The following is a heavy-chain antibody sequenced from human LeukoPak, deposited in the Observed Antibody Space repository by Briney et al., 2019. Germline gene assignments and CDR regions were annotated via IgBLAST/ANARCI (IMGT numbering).Heavy chain of an antibody. CDR1: GFTFSSYS. V-gene: IGHV3-21*01. D-gene: IGHD3-10*01. Sequence: TGGSLRLSCAASGFTFSSYSMNWVRQAPGKGLEWVSSISSSSSYIYYADSVKGRFTISRDNAKNSLYLQMNSLRAEDTAVYYCASDNTDYYGSGNLFDYWGQGTLVTVSS. CDR3: ASDNTDYYGSGNLFDY. CDR2: ISSSSSYI. J-gene: IGHJ4*02.